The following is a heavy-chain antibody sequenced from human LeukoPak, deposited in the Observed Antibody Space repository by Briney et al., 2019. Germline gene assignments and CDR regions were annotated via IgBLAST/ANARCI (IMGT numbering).Heavy chain of an antibody. D-gene: IGHD3-22*01. CDR2: ISYDGSNK. J-gene: IGHJ4*02. V-gene: IGHV3-30*18. CDR3: AKTSGYYLYYFDY. CDR1: GFTFSNYG. Sequence: GGSLRLSCAASGFTFSNYGMHWVRQAPGKGLEWVAIISYDGSNKYHADSVKGRFTISRDNTKNTLYLQMSSLRADDTAVYYCAKTSGYYLYYFDYWGQGTLVTVSS.